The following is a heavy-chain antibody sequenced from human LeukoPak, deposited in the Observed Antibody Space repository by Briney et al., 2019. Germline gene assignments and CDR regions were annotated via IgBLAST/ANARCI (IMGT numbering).Heavy chain of an antibody. V-gene: IGHV4-4*07. Sequence: PSETLSLTCTVSGASITSYHWSWIRQPAGKGLEWIGRMFYSGNTDYNPSLKSRLTMSIDTSKNQFSLKLSSVTAADTAVYFCARDQEHCSGTSCYPYWYDSWGQGTLVTVSS. J-gene: IGHJ5*01. D-gene: IGHD2-2*01. CDR3: ARDQEHCSGTSCYPYWYDS. CDR2: MFYSGNT. CDR1: GASITSYH.